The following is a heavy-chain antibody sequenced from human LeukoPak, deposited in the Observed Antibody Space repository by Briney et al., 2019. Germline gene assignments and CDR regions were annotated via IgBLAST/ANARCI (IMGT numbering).Heavy chain of an antibody. CDR1: GGSISSDNYY. D-gene: IGHD3-22*01. CDR3: ARDYYDSSGSDY. J-gene: IGHJ4*02. V-gene: IGHV4-61*02. Sequence: PSETLSLTCTVSGGSISSDNYYWNWIRQPAGKGLEWIGRIYTSGSTNYNPSLKSRVTMSVDTSKNQFSLKLSSVTAADTAVYYCARDYYDSSGSDYWGQGTLVTVSS. CDR2: IYTSGST.